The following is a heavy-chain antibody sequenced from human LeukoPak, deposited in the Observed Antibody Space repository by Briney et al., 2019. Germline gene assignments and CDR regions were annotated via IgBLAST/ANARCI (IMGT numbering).Heavy chain of an antibody. D-gene: IGHD2-8*01. J-gene: IGHJ6*03. CDR2: IYSDGVNK. Sequence: VGSLRLSCAASGFYLGNHGMHWVRQAPGKGLEWVAIIYSDGVNKYCADSVKGRFTISRDTSKNTLFLEMESLTTEDTAVYYCARHRASVFEGYMDVWGKGATVSVSS. CDR1: GFYLGNHG. CDR3: ARHRASVFEGYMDV. V-gene: IGHV3-33*01.